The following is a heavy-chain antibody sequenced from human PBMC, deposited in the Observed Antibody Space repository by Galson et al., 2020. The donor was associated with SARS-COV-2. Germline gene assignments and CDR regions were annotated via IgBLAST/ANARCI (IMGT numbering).Heavy chain of an antibody. D-gene: IGHD6-13*01. V-gene: IGHV4-30-4*07. Sequence: SETLSLTCTVSGDSINNDIYSWNWIRQPPGKGLEWMGHVYYTGSTIYNPSLKSRIALSIDTSKNHFSLSMSSVTAADTAIYYWARYLAASGKLDLWGQGTLVTVSS. CDR1: GDSINNDIYS. J-gene: IGHJ5*02. CDR3: ARYLAASGKLDL. CDR2: VYYTGST.